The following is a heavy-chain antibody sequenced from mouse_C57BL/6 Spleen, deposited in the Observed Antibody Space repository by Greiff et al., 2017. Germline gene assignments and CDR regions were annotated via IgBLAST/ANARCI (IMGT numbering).Heavy chain of an antibody. CDR1: GYTFTEYT. J-gene: IGHJ2*01. D-gene: IGHD1-1*01. CDR3: ARHEDDYCTSPYFDY. V-gene: IGHV1-62-2*01. CDR2: FYPGSGSI. Sequence: VKLMESGAELVKPGASVKLSCKASGYTFTEYTIHWVKQRSGQGLEWIGWFYPGSGSIKYNEKFKDKATLTADKSSSTVYMELSRLTSEDSAVYFCARHEDDYCTSPYFDYWGQGTTLTVSS.